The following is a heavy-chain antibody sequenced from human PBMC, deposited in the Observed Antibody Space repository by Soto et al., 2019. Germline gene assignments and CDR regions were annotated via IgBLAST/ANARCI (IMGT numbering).Heavy chain of an antibody. D-gene: IGHD3-3*01. CDR1: GGTFSSYA. J-gene: IGHJ6*02. CDR3: ARDGTPITILGVVIPLGMDV. Sequence: QVQLVQSGAEVKKPGSSVKVSCKASGGTFSSYAISWVRQAPGQGLEWMGGIIPIFGTANYAQKFQGRVTITADESTSTAYMELSSLRSEDTAVYYCARDGTPITILGVVIPLGMDVWGQGTTFTVSS. CDR2: IIPIFGTA. V-gene: IGHV1-69*01.